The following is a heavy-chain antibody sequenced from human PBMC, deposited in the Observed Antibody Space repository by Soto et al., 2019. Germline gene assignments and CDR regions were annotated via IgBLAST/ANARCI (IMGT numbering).Heavy chain of an antibody. J-gene: IGHJ4*02. Sequence: QVHLVQSGAEVKKPGASVKVSCQGSGYAFTTYGITWVRQAPGQGLEWMGWISAHNGNTNYAQKLQGRVTVTRDTSTSTAYMELRSLRYDETAVYYCARGRYGDYWGQGALVNVSS. V-gene: IGHV1-18*01. D-gene: IGHD1-1*01. CDR1: GYAFTTYG. CDR2: ISAHNGNT. CDR3: ARGRYGDY.